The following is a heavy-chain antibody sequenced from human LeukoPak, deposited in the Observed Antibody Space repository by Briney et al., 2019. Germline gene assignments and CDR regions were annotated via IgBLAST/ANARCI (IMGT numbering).Heavy chain of an antibody. D-gene: IGHD1-26*01. Sequence: PGGSLRLSCAASGFTFRSYAMTWVRQAPGKGLEWVSTISGSDGSTFYAGSVKGRFTISRDNSKNSLYLQMNSLRAEDTAIYYCAKDGSGGGSAWFDPWGQGTLVTVSS. CDR2: ISGSDGST. J-gene: IGHJ5*02. CDR1: GFTFRSYA. CDR3: AKDGSGGGSAWFDP. V-gene: IGHV3-23*01.